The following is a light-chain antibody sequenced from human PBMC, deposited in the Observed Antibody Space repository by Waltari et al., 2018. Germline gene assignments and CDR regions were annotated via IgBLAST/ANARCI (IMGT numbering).Light chain of an antibody. J-gene: IGLJ1*01. CDR3: NSCTGSGAYV. CDR1: SSDVGGYNC. V-gene: IGLV2-14*01. Sequence: QSALTQPASVSGSPGQSITISCTGTSSDVGGYNCVSWYQQYPGKAPKVLISEVSNRPSGVSNLFSGSKSGNTASLTISGLQAEDEADYYCNSCTGSGAYVFGTGTKVTVL. CDR2: EVS.